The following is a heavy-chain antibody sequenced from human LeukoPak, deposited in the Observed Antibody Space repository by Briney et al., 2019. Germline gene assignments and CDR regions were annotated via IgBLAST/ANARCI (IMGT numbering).Heavy chain of an antibody. CDR3: ARIRLEYSGYDLFDY. D-gene: IGHD5-12*01. CDR2: IFSSDEE. J-gene: IGHJ4*02. CDR1: GFSLSNPKIG. Sequence: SGHTLLNPTETPTLTCSVSGFSLSNPKIGVGWIRQPSGKALERLAHIFSSDEESYSTSLKSRLTISKDTSKSQVVLTMTNMGPVDTATYYCARIRLEYSGYDLFDYWGQGTLVTVSS. V-gene: IGHV2-26*01.